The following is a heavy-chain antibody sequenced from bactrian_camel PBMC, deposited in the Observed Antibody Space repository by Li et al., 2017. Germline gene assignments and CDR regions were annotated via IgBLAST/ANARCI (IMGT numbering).Heavy chain of an antibody. V-gene: IGHV3-2*01. CDR2: IYKDGTTT. CDR3: ATGGGNWFGGFAY. Sequence: HVQLVESGGGLVQPGGSLRLSCAASGFSFSTYYMTWVRQAPGKGLEWVSTIYKDGTTTYYTDSVKGRFAISRDNAKNTVYLQMNSLKSEDTALYYCATGGGNWFGGFAYWGQGTQVTVS. CDR1: GFSFSTYY. J-gene: IGHJ6*01. D-gene: IGHD5*01.